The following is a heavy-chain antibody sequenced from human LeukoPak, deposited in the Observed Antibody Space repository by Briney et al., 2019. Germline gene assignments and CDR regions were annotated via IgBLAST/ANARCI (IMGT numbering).Heavy chain of an antibody. CDR1: GGTFSSYA. V-gene: IGHV1-69*05. CDR3: ASWADCSGGSCSDRGFDY. CDR2: IIPIFGTA. Sequence: SVKVSCKASGGTFSSYAISWVRQAPGQGLEWMGGIIPIFGTANYAQKFQGRVTITTDESTSTAYMELSSLRSEDTAVYYCASWADCSGGSCSDRGFDYWGQRTLVTVSS. D-gene: IGHD2-15*01. J-gene: IGHJ4*02.